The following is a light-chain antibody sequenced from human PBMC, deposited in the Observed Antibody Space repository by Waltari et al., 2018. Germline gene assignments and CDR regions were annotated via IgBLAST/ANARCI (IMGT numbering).Light chain of an antibody. V-gene: IGLV1-40*01. CDR1: RSKTAPRYD. Sequence: QSALTQPPSASGAPGQRVTITCTGSRSKTAPRYDVHWYTQIPGTAPKPPTYHNTVLPSGVPDRFSGSKSGTSASLAINGLQADDAADYYCQSYDTSLSGAVFGGGTKLTVL. CDR2: HNT. CDR3: QSYDTSLSGAV. J-gene: IGLJ2*01.